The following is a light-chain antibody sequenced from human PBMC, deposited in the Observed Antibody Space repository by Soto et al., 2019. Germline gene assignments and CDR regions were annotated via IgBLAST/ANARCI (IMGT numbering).Light chain of an antibody. Sequence: DIQMTQSPSTLSASVGDRVTITCRASQRISSWLAWYQQKPGKAPKLLIYDASSFESGVPSRFSGSGSGTEFTLNISSLQPDDYATYYCQQYNSYSPRFTFGPGTKVDI. CDR1: QRISSW. CDR2: DAS. J-gene: IGKJ3*01. CDR3: QQYNSYSPRFT. V-gene: IGKV1-5*01.